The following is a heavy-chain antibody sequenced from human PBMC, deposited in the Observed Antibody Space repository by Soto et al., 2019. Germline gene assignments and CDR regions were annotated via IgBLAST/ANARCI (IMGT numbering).Heavy chain of an antibody. CDR1: GFTFSSYG. J-gene: IGHJ4*02. CDR3: ARKYSSSPLFDY. CDR2: IWYDGSNK. V-gene: IGHV3-33*01. Sequence: PGGSLRLSCAASGFTFSSYGMHWVRQAPGKGLEWVAVIWYDGSNKYYADSVKGRFTISRDNSKNTLYLQMNSLRAEDTAVYYCARKYSSSPLFDYWGQGTLVTVSS. D-gene: IGHD6-6*01.